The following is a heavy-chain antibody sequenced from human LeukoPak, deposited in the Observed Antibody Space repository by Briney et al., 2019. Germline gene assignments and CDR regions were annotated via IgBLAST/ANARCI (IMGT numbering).Heavy chain of an antibody. CDR2: FDPEDGET. CDR3: ARAGGATGEGVY. D-gene: IGHD1-26*01. V-gene: IGHV1-24*01. Sequence: ASVKVSCKVSGNTLSESSMHWVRQAPGKGLEWMGGFDPEDGETIYAQKFQGRVTITADKSTSTAYMELSSLRSEDTAVYYCARAGGATGEGVYWGQGTLVTVSS. CDR1: GNTLSESS. J-gene: IGHJ4*02.